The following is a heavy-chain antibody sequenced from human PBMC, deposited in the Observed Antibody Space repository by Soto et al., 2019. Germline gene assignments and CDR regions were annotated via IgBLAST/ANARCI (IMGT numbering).Heavy chain of an antibody. CDR2: ICYSGSA. CDR3: ARGVLANWGPENWFDP. Sequence: SETLSLTCSVSGASISRGAYYWTWIRQHPGKGLEWIGNICYSGSAHYNPSLKSRITISVDTSKNQFSLKLSFVTAADSAVYYCARGVLANWGPENWFDPWGQGTLVTVSS. J-gene: IGHJ5*02. D-gene: IGHD7-27*01. CDR1: GASISRGAYY. V-gene: IGHV4-31*03.